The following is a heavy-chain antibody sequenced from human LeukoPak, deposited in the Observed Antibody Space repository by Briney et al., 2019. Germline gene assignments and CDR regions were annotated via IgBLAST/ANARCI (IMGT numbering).Heavy chain of an antibody. CDR2: INPNSGGT. CDR1: GYTFTGYY. J-gene: IGHJ4*02. V-gene: IGHV1-2*02. D-gene: IGHD3-9*01. Sequence: ASVKVSCKASGYTFTGYYMHWVRQAPGQGLEWMGWINPNSGGTNYAQKFQGRVTMTRDTSISTAYMELSRLRSDDTAVYYCARERTDYDILTGYSPYYFDYWGQGTVVTVSS. CDR3: ARERTDYDILTGYSPYYFDY.